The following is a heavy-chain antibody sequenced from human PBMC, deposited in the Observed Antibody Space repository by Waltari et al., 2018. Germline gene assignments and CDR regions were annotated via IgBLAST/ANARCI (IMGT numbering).Heavy chain of an antibody. Sequence: QLQLQESGPGLVEPSETLSLTCAVSGVSISSSYYYWSWVRQPPGKGLEGIATIYYSGTTYYSQSLKSRVTISLDTSKNQFALKLTSVTAADTAVYFCARVGGFGDSYHGLDVWGQGATVTVSS. D-gene: IGHD3-10*01. V-gene: IGHV4-39*07. CDR1: GVSISSSYYY. CDR3: ARVGGFGDSYHGLDV. CDR2: IYYSGTT. J-gene: IGHJ6*02.